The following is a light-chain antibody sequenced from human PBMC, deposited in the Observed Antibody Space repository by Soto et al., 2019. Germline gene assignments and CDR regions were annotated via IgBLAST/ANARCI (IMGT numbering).Light chain of an antibody. CDR2: LNSDGSH. CDR1: SGHSSYT. J-gene: IGLJ2*01. V-gene: IGLV4-69*01. Sequence: QPVLTQSPSASASLGASVKLTCTLSSGHSSYTIAWHQQQPEKGPRYLMKLNSDGSHSKGDGIPDRFSGSSSGAERYLTISSLQSEDEADYYCQTWGTGFRVFGEGTKLTVL. CDR3: QTWGTGFRV.